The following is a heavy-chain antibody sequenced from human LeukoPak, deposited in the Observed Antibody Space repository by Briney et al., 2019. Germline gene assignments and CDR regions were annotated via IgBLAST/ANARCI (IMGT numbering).Heavy chain of an antibody. CDR3: ARLTPYDILTGSGPKRFDY. D-gene: IGHD3-9*01. J-gene: IGHJ4*02. V-gene: IGHV4-4*09. Sequence: SETLSLTCTVSGGSISSYYWSWIRQPPGKGLEWIGYIYTSGSTNYNPSLKSRVTISVDTSKNQFSLKLSSVTAADTAVYYCARLTPYDILTGSGPKRFDYWGQGTLVTVSS. CDR1: GGSISSYY. CDR2: IYTSGST.